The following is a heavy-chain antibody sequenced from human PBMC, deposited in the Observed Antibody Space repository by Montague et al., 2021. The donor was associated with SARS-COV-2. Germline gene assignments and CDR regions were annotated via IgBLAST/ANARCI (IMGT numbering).Heavy chain of an antibody. V-gene: IGHV4-39*01. J-gene: IGHJ3*02. CDR3: ARLIGGYGGTYDYFDI. CDR2: IDYSGST. CDR1: GGSISSRSYY. D-gene: IGHD4-23*01. Sequence: SETLSLTCTVSGGSISSRSYYWGWIRQPPGKGLEWIGSIDYSGSTYYXXXLKSRVTISVDTSKNQFSLKLSSVTAADTAVYYCARLIGGYGGTYDYFDIWGQGTMVTVSS.